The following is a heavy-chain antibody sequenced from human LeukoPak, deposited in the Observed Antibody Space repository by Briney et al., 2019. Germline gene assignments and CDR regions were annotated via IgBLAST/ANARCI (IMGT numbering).Heavy chain of an antibody. D-gene: IGHD4-23*01. CDR3: ARDPYGGNWFDP. CDR1: GGSFSGYY. CDR2: INHSGST. J-gene: IGHJ5*02. Sequence: SETLSLTCAVYGGSFSGYYWSWIRQPPGKGLEWIGEINHSGSTNYNPSLKSRVTISVDTSKNQFSLKLSSVTAADTAVYYCARDPYGGNWFDPWGQGTLVTVSS. V-gene: IGHV4-34*01.